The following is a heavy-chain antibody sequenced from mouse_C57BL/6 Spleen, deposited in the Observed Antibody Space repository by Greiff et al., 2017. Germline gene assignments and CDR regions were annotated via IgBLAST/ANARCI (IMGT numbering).Heavy chain of an antibody. V-gene: IGHV14-2*01. J-gene: IGHJ2*01. CDR2: IDPEDGET. CDR3: ARSLLLRGGYFDY. CDR1: GFNIKDYY. Sequence: VHVKQSGAELVKPGASVKLSCTASGFNIKDYYMHWVKQRTEQGLEWIGRIDPEDGETKYAPKFQGKATITADTSSNTAYLQLSSLTSEDTAVYYCARSLLLRGGYFDYWGQGTTLTVSS. D-gene: IGHD1-1*01.